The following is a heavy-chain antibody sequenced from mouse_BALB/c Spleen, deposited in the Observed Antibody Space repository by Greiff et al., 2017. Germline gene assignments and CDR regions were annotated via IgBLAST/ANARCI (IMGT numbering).Heavy chain of an antibody. Sequence: VQLQQSGPELVKPGASVKISCKASGYSFTGYYMHWVKQSHVKSLEWIGRINPYNGATSYNQNFKDKASLTVDKSSSTAYMELHSLTSEDSAVYYYARDTVAPFAYWGQGTLVTVSA. V-gene: IGHV1-31*01. D-gene: IGHD1-1*01. CDR1: GYSFTGYY. CDR2: INPYNGAT. CDR3: ARDTVAPFAY. J-gene: IGHJ3*01.